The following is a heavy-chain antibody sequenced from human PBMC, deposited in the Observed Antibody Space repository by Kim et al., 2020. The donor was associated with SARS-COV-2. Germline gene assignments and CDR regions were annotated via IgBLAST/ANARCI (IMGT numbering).Heavy chain of an antibody. J-gene: IGHJ4*02. D-gene: IGHD6-19*01. V-gene: IGHV3-33*01. CDR3: ARDGSQWYVIAVAGIDY. Sequence: GRSLRLSCAASGFTFSSYGMHWVRQAPGKGLEWVAVIWYDGSNKYYADSVKGRFTISRDNSKNTLYLQMNSLRAEDTAVYYCARDGSQWYVIAVAGIDYWGQGTLVTVSS. CDR1: GFTFSSYG. CDR2: IWYDGSNK.